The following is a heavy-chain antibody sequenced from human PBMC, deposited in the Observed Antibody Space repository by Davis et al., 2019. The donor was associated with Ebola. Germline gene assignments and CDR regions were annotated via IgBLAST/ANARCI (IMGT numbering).Heavy chain of an antibody. Sequence: GESLKISCAASGFTFSNYGLHWLRQAPGKGVEGVGVIWYDGSKKYYTESVKGRFTISRDNSNNTLYLQMSSLRVEDTAVYYCTRGALGVTTRHFDHWGQGTLVTVSS. V-gene: IGHV3-33*01. CDR2: IWYDGSKK. CDR3: TRGALGVTTRHFDH. CDR1: GFTFSNYG. J-gene: IGHJ4*02. D-gene: IGHD4-17*01.